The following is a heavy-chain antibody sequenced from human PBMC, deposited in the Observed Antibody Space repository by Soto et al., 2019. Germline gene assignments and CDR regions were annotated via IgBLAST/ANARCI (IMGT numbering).Heavy chain of an antibody. CDR3: ERKGLDYYGMDV. V-gene: IGHV5-10-1*01. CDR1: GYSFTSYW. J-gene: IGHJ6*02. CDR2: IGPSDSYT. D-gene: IGHD6-6*01. Sequence: GESRKISCKGSGYSFTSYWISWVRQMPGKGLEWMGRIGPSDSYTNYSPSFQGHVTISADKSISTAYLQWSSLKASETAMYYCERKGLDYYGMDVWGQGTAVTVSS.